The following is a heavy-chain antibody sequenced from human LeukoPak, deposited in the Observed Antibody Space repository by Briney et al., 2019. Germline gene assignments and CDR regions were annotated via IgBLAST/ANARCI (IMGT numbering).Heavy chain of an antibody. V-gene: IGHV1-18*01. Sequence: ASVKVSCKASGYTFTSYGISWVRQAPGQGLEWMGWISVYNGNTNYAQKLQGRVTMTTDTSTSTVYMEVRSLRSDDTAVYYCARGKGNYGDPASFDYWGQETLVTVSS. CDR2: ISVYNGNT. CDR3: ARGKGNYGDPASFDY. CDR1: GYTFTSYG. J-gene: IGHJ4*02. D-gene: IGHD4-17*01.